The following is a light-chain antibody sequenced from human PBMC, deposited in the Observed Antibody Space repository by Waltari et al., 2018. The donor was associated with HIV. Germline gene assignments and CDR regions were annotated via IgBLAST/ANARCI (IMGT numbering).Light chain of an antibody. V-gene: IGLV2-23*02. CDR1: SRDVGGYNF. CDR3: CSYAGSRTWV. CDR2: DVF. J-gene: IGLJ3*02. Sequence: QSALTQPASVSGSPGQSITVSCTGPSRDVGGYNFVSWYQQHPGKAPKLIIFDVFQRPAGVSERFSGSRSGNTASLTVSGLQAEDEADYYCCSYAGSRTWVFGGGTALTVL.